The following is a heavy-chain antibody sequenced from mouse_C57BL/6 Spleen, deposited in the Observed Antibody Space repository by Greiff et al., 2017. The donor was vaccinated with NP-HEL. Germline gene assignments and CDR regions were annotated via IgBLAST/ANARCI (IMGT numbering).Heavy chain of an antibody. J-gene: IGHJ3*01. D-gene: IGHD2-4*01. CDR2: ISDGGSYT. CDR1: GFTFSSYA. CDR3: ARDYDYDLAWFAY. V-gene: IGHV5-4*01. Sequence: DVKLVESGGGLVKPGGSLKLSCAASGFTFSSYAMSWVRQTPEKRLEWVATISDGGSYTYYPDNVKGRFTISRDNAKNNLYLQMSHLKSEDTAMYYCARDYDYDLAWFAYWGKGTLVTVSA.